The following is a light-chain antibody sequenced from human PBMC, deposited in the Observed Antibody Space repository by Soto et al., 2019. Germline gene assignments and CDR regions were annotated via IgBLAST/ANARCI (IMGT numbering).Light chain of an antibody. Sequence: QSVLTQPPSTSGTPGQRVTISCSGSSSNIGSNTVNWYQQLPGAAPKLLIQSNNQRPSGVPDRFSGSQSGTSASLAISGLQSEDEADYYCAVWDYSLNGYVFGTGTKVTVL. CDR1: SSNIGSNT. J-gene: IGLJ1*01. CDR2: SNN. CDR3: AVWDYSLNGYV. V-gene: IGLV1-44*01.